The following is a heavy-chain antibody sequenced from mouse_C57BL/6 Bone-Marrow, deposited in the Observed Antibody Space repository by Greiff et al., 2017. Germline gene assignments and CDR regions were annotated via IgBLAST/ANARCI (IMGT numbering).Heavy chain of an antibody. J-gene: IGHJ3*01. V-gene: IGHV1-81*01. CDR3: ARSGDDYSCCAY. Sequence: VKLVESGAELARPGASVKLSCKASGYTFTSYGISWVKQRTGQGLEWIGEIYPRSGNNYYNEKFKGKATLTADKSSSTAYLELRILTSKDSAVYCCARSGDDYSCCAYGDQGTLITVSA. CDR2: IYPRSGNN. D-gene: IGHD2-4*01. CDR1: GYTFTSYG.